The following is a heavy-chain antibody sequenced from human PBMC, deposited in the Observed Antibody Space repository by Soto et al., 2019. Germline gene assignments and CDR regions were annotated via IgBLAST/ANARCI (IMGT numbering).Heavy chain of an antibody. D-gene: IGHD6-25*01. V-gene: IGHV3-7*01. CDR3: AREKRANGYFDY. J-gene: IGHJ4*02. CDR2: IKEDGSER. Sequence: EVQLVESGGGLVQPGESLRLSCAASGFIFRNYLMSWVRQAPGRGLEWVANIKEDGSERYYVDSVNGRFTISRDNAKNSLYPEMTRPRADDTAIYYCAREKRANGYFDYWGQGTRVTVSS. CDR1: GFIFRNYL.